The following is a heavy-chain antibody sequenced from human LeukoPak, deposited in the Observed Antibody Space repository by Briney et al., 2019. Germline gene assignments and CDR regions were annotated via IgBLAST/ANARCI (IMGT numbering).Heavy chain of an antibody. V-gene: IGHV3-23*01. CDR3: AKQSAGSAAWYSLHYDF. D-gene: IGHD6-13*01. CDR1: GFPFSSYW. J-gene: IGHJ4*02. Sequence: GGSLRLSCVASGFPFSSYWMTWVRQAPGRGLEWVSSVDGGGGGTYYADSVKGRFTISRDNSKDTLYLQMNGLRAEDTAVYFCAKQSAGSAAWYSLHYDFWGQGTLVTVSS. CDR2: VDGGGGGT.